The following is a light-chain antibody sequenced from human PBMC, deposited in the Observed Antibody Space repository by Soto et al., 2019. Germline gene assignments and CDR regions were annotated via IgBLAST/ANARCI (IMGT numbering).Light chain of an antibody. Sequence: SYELSQPPSVSAAPGQTADITCGGDNIGSKSVHWYQRKAGQAPVLVVFDDNARPSGVPERFSGSKSGNTATLTISRVETGDEADYNCNVWDSSSGQHVFGSGTKVTV. J-gene: IGLJ1*01. CDR1: NIGSKS. CDR3: NVWDSSSGQHV. CDR2: DDN. V-gene: IGLV3-21*02.